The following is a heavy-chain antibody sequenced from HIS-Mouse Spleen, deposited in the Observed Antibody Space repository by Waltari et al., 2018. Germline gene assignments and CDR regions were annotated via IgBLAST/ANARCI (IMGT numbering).Heavy chain of an antibody. CDR3: ARDRQLVSYYYYGMDV. V-gene: IGHV4-38-2*02. Sequence: QVQLQESGPGLVKPSETLSLTCTVSGYSISSGYYWGWIRQPPGKGLEWIGSIYHSGSTYYNPTLKSRVTISVDTSKNQFSLKLSSVTAADTAVYYCARDRQLVSYYYYGMDVWGQGTTVTVSS. CDR2: IYHSGST. D-gene: IGHD6-6*01. J-gene: IGHJ6*02. CDR1: GYSISSGYY.